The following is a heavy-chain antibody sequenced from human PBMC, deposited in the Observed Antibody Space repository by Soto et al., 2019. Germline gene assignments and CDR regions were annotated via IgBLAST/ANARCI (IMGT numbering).Heavy chain of an antibody. CDR2: ISGSGGST. J-gene: IGHJ4*02. CDR3: AKDPDLRWTLVATIKGGYFDY. D-gene: IGHD5-12*01. CDR1: RFTFSSYA. V-gene: IGHV3-23*01. Sequence: PGGSLRLSCAASRFTFSSYAMSWVRQAPGKGLEWVSAISGSGGSTYYADSVKGRFTISRDNSKNTLYLQMNSLRAEDTAVYYCAKDPDLRWTLVATIKGGYFDYWGQGTLVTVSS.